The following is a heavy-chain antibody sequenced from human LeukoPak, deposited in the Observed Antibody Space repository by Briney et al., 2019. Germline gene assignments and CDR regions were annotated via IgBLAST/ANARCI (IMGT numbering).Heavy chain of an antibody. V-gene: IGHV3-53*01. J-gene: IGHJ4*02. CDR3: ARDFPLFN. Sequence: TGGSLRLSCAASGFTFSSYWMSWVRQAPGKGLEWVSVISSGGTTYYADSVKGRFTISRDTSRNTLYLQMNSLRVDDTAVYYCARDFPLFNWGQGALVTVSS. CDR1: GFTFSSYW. CDR2: ISSGGTT.